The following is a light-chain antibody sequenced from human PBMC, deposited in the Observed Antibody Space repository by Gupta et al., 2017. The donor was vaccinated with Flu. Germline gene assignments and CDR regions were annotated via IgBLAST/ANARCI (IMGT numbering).Light chain of an antibody. CDR1: DSDIGSNN. V-gene: IGLV1-47*01. Sequence: QSVPTQPPSVSGTPGQRVTISGSGSDSDIGSNNVYWYQQFPGTAPKDVIYRNNQRPSGVPDRFSGSKNGATAALAISGLRSEDEADYYCAAWDDSLDTYGVIGGGTRLTVL. CDR3: AAWDDSLDTYGV. J-gene: IGLJ2*01. CDR2: RNN.